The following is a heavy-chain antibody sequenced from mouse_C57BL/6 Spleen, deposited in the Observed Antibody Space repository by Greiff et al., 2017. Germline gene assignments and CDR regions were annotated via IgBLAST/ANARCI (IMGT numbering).Heavy chain of an antibody. D-gene: IGHD2-4*01. V-gene: IGHV5-6*01. J-gene: IGHJ4*01. CDR2: ISSGGSYT. Sequence: EVQRVESGGDLVKPGGSLKLSCAASGFTFSSYGMSWVRQTPDKRLEWVATISSGGSYTYYPDSVKGRFTISRDNAKNTLYLQMSSLKSEDTAMYYCARDDYDLYYYAMDYWGQGTSVTVSS. CDR3: ARDDYDLYYYAMDY. CDR1: GFTFSSYG.